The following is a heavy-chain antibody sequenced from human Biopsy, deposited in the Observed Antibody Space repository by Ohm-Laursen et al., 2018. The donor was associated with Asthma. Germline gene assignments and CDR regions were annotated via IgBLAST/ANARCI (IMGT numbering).Heavy chain of an antibody. J-gene: IGHJ6*02. CDR1: SGSGGYMRSGNYY. Sequence: GTLSLTCSLSSGSGGYMRSGNYYWGWIRQPPGKGLEWIGSIYYSGTNYYNPSLESRVTVSPDTSKNQFSLKLTSVTAADTAVYYCVRGSSSWHHGPFHYYYGLDVWGQGTTATVSS. CDR2: IYYSGTN. V-gene: IGHV4-39*01. CDR3: VRGSSSWHHGPFHYYYGLDV. D-gene: IGHD6-13*01.